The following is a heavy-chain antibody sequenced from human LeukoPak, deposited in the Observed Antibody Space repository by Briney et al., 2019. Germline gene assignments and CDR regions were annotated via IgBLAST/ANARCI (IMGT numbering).Heavy chain of an antibody. D-gene: IGHD3-16*01. CDR2: ISGSGGST. CDR3: AKEIMSDSQYGMDV. Sequence: GGSLRLSCAASGFTFSSYAMSWVRQAPAKGLEWVSAISGSGGSTYYADSVKGRFTISRDNSKNTLYLQINSLRAEDTAVYYCAKEIMSDSQYGMDVWGQGTTVTVSS. V-gene: IGHV3-23*01. CDR1: GFTFSSYA. J-gene: IGHJ6*02.